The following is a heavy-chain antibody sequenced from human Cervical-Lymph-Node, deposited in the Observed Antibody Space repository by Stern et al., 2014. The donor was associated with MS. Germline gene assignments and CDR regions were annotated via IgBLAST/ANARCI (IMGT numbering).Heavy chain of an antibody. CDR1: GFSLSDYT. Sequence: EVQLVESGGGLVQPGGSLRLSCVASGFSLSDYTMNWVRQAPGKGLEGLSYISKSSTTIDYADSVKGRFSISRDNARNSLYLHMDSLRAEDTAVYYCVRDGFRFFDWFSYWGQGTLVTVSS. J-gene: IGHJ4*02. D-gene: IGHD3-9*01. V-gene: IGHV3-48*04. CDR2: ISKSSTTI. CDR3: VRDGFRFFDWFSY.